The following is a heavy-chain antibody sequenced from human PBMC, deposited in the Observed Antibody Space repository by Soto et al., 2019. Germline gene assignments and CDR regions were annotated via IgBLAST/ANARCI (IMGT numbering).Heavy chain of an antibody. D-gene: IGHD5-12*01. CDR3: ARHVAYSGYDLPPGIDY. J-gene: IGHJ4*02. CDR2: IYYSGST. V-gene: IGHV4-39*01. CDR1: GGSISSSSSY. Sequence: QLQLQESGPGLVKPSETLSLTCTVSGGSISSSSSYWGWIRQPPGKGLEWIGSIYYSGSTYYNPSLKSPVTISLDTSESQFSLKLSSVTAADTAVYYCARHVAYSGYDLPPGIDYWGQGTLVTVSS.